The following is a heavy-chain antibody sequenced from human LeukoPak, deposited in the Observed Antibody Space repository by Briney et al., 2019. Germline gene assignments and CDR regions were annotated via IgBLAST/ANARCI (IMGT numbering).Heavy chain of an antibody. CDR3: ARELDSSSWYPPFDY. Sequence: TGGSLRLSCAASGFTFSSYSMNWVRQAPGKGLEWVSSISSSSSYIYYADSVKGRFTIARDNAKNSLYLHMNSLNAEDTAVYYCARELDSSSWYPPFDYWGQGTLVTVSS. V-gene: IGHV3-21*01. J-gene: IGHJ4*02. CDR2: ISSSSSYI. CDR1: GFTFSSYS. D-gene: IGHD6-13*01.